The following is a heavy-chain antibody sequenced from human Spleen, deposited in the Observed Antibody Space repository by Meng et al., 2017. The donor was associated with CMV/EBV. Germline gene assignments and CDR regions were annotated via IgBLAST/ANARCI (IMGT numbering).Heavy chain of an antibody. CDR3: AREFKARQYSSSRFGDDYYYGMDV. J-gene: IGHJ6*02. D-gene: IGHD6-13*01. Sequence: ASVKVSCKASGYTFTSYPMHWVRQAPGQRLEWMGWSNAGNGDTKYSQEFQGRVTITRDTSASTAYLELSSLRSEDTAVYYCAREFKARQYSSSRFGDDYYYGMDVWGQGTTVTVSS. V-gene: IGHV1-3*02. CDR1: GYTFTSYP. CDR2: SNAGNGDT.